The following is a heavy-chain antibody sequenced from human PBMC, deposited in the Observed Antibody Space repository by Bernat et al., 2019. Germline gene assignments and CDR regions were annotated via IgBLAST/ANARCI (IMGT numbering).Heavy chain of an antibody. CDR2: IWWDASNT. CDR3: AREGWSTLAAAGTGADY. J-gene: IGHJ4*02. Sequence: QVQLVESGGRVVQPGTSLRLAGEASGFSFSSYGMHWVRQAPGKGLEWVGVIWWDASNTHYSDAVRGRWIISRDDSKNTLFLQMNSLRGDDTAIYYCAREGWSTLAAAGTGADYWGQGTLVSVSS. CDR1: GFSFSSYG. D-gene: IGHD6-13*01. V-gene: IGHV3-33*01.